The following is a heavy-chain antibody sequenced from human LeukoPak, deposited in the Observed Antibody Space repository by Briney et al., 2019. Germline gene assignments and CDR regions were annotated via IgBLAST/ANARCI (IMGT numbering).Heavy chain of an antibody. V-gene: IGHV3-23*01. D-gene: IGHD6-6*01. CDR2: ISGSGDST. CDR3: AKAGGSSSSMGGNYFYMDV. CDR1: GFTFSSYA. J-gene: IGHJ6*03. Sequence: GGSLRLSCAASGFTFSSYAMSWVRQAPGKGLEWVSSISGSGDSTYYADSVKGRFTISRGNSNSTLYLQMNSLRAEYTAVYYCAKAGGSSSSMGGNYFYMDVWGKGTTVTVSS.